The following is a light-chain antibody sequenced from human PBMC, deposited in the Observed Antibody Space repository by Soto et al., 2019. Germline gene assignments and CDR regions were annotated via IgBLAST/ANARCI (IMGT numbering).Light chain of an antibody. Sequence: IVMTHSPSTLSLSPGERATLSCMASQSVDNYLVWYQQKPGQAPRLLIYDASSRATGTPDRFSGSGSGTDFTLTISRLEPEDFAVYYCHQYNSYSRTFGQGTKVDIK. CDR1: QSVDNY. J-gene: IGKJ1*01. CDR2: DAS. CDR3: HQYNSYSRT. V-gene: IGKV3-20*01.